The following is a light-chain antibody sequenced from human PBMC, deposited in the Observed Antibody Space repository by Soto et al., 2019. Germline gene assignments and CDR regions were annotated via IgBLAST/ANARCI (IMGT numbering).Light chain of an antibody. CDR3: SSYTNTRMWV. Sequence: QSALTQPASVSGSPGQSITISCTGTSSDIGGHNHVSWYQQHPGKTPKLMIYDVTKRPSGVSNRFSGSKSGNTASLTISGLQAEDEADYYCSSYTNTRMWVFGGGTKLTVL. CDR1: SSDIGGHNH. V-gene: IGLV2-14*03. J-gene: IGLJ3*02. CDR2: DVT.